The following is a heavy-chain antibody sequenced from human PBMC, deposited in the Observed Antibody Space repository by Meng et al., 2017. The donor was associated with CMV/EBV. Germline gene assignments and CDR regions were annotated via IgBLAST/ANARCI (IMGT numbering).Heavy chain of an antibody. CDR3: ARLRGRYWFDP. V-gene: IGHV4-39*01. CDR1: GGSISSSSYY. D-gene: IGHD3-10*01. Sequence: ESLKIPRTVSGGSISSSSYYRGWIRQPPGKGLEWIGSIYYSGSTYYNPSLKSRVTISVDTSKNQFSLKLSSVTAADTAVYYCARLRGRYWFDPWGQGTLVTVSS. J-gene: IGHJ5*02. CDR2: IYYSGST.